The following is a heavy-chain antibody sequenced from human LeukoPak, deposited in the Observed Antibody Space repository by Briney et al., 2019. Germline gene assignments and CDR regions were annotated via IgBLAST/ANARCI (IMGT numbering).Heavy chain of an antibody. D-gene: IGHD1-26*01. Sequence: PSQTLSLTCAVSGGSISSGGYSWSWIRQPPGKGLEWIGYIYHSGSTYYNPSLKSRVTISVDRSKNQFSLKLSSVTAAETAVYYCARAVIVGATKAFDIWGQGTMVTVSS. CDR3: ARAVIVGATKAFDI. J-gene: IGHJ3*02. CDR2: IYHSGST. V-gene: IGHV4-30-2*01. CDR1: GGSISSGGYS.